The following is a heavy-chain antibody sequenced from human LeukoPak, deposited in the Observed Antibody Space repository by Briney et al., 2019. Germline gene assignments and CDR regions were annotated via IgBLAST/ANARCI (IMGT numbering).Heavy chain of an antibody. CDR3: ARHEDSSGWYSYYYGMDV. D-gene: IGHD6-19*01. CDR2: IYYSGST. CDR1: GGSISSSSYY. V-gene: IGHV4-39*01. Sequence: SETLSLTCTVSGGSISSSSYYWGWIRQPPGKGLEWIGSIYYSGSTYYNPSLKSRVTISVDTSKNQFSLKLSSVTAADTAVYYCARHEDSSGWYSYYYGMDVWGQGTTVTVSS. J-gene: IGHJ6*02.